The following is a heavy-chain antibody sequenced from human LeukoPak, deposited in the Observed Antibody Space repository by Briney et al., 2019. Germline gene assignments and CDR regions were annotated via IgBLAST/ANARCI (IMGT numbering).Heavy chain of an antibody. CDR3: ASRSTSRKRFDY. J-gene: IGHJ4*02. D-gene: IGHD2-2*01. CDR2: IYYSGST. V-gene: IGHV4-30-4*08. CDR1: GGSISSGDYY. Sequence: SETLSLTCSVSGGSISSGDYYWSWIRQPPGKGLEWIGYIYYSGSTYYNPSLKSRVTISVDTSKNQFSLKLSSVTAADTAVYYCASRSTSRKRFDYWGQGTLVTVSS.